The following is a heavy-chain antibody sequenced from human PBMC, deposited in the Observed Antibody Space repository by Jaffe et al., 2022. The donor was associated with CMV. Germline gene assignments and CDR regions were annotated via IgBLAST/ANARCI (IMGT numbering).Heavy chain of an antibody. Sequence: QVQLQQWGAGLLKPSETLSLTCDVYGGSFNYYYWTWIRQSPGKGLEWIGEVDQSGSTNYNPSLGSRVSISGDTAKNQFSLRLTSVTAADTGVYYCARGARRYAYGFISRDPSPGGRHYYYYGLDVWGRGTTVIVS. V-gene: IGHV4-34*02. CDR1: GGSFNYYY. CDR3: ARGARRYAYGFISRDPSPGGRHYYYYGLDV. CDR2: VDQSGST. D-gene: IGHD5-18*01. J-gene: IGHJ6*02.